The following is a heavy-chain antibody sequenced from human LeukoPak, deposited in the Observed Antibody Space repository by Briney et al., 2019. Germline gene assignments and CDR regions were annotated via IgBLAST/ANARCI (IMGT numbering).Heavy chain of an antibody. CDR2: IIPIFGTA. CDR3: ARGGDYYIHNNWFDP. CDR1: GGTFSSYA. D-gene: IGHD1-26*01. V-gene: IGHV1-69*06. J-gene: IGHJ5*02. Sequence: GASVKVSCKASGGTFSSYAISWVRQAPGQGLEWMGGIIPIFGTANYAQKFQGRVTITADKSTSTAYMELSSLRSEDTAVYYCARGGDYYIHNNWFDPWGQGTLVTVSS.